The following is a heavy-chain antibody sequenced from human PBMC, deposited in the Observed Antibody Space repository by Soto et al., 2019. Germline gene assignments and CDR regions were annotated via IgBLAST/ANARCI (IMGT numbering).Heavy chain of an antibody. CDR2: IKKDGSEK. D-gene: IGHD3-3*01. Sequence: EVQLVESGGALVQRGGSLRLSCAASGFTFGDYWMSWVRQAPGKGLEWVAHIKKDGSEKYYVDYVKGRFTVSRDNAEKSLFLQMNSLRAEDMAVYYCAKLGSGYYTGLYFEYWGQGTLVTVSS. V-gene: IGHV3-7*03. CDR3: AKLGSGYYTGLYFEY. J-gene: IGHJ4*02. CDR1: GFTFGDYW.